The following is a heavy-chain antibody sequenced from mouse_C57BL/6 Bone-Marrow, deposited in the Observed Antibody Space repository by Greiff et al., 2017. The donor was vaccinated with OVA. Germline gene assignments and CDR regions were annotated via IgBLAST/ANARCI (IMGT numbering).Heavy chain of an antibody. CDR1: GYTFTDYY. D-gene: IGHD2-3*01. V-gene: IGHV1-76*01. J-gene: IGHJ4*01. Sequence: QVQLQQSGAELVRPGASVKLSCKASGYTFTDYYINWVKQRPGQGLEWIARIYPGSGNTYYNEKFKGKATLTAEKSSSTAYMQLSSLTSEDSAVYFCAREGDDGYPYYAMDYWGQGTSVTVSS. CDR2: IYPGSGNT. CDR3: AREGDDGYPYYAMDY.